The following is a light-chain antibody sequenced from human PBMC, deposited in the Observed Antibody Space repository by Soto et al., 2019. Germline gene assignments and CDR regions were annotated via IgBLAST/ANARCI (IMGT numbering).Light chain of an antibody. CDR1: SSDVGGYNY. CDR3: SSYTSSSTSV. CDR2: EAS. Sequence: QSVLTQPASVAGSPGQSITISCTGTSSDVGGYNYVSWYQHHPGKAPKLMIYEASSRPSGVSNRFSGSKSGNTASLIISGLQAEDEADYYCSSYTSSSTSVFGTGTKVTVL. V-gene: IGLV2-14*01. J-gene: IGLJ1*01.